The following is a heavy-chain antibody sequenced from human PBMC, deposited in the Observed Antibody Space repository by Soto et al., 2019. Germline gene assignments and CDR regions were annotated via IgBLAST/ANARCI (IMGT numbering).Heavy chain of an antibody. V-gene: IGHV3-21*01. J-gene: IGHJ4*02. CDR3: SVAGTAGFDY. Sequence: PGGSLRLSCAASGFTFSSYSMNWVRQAPGKGLEWVSSISSSSSYIYYADSVKGRFTISRDNAKNSLYLQMNSLRVEDTAVYYCSVAGTAGFDYWGQGTLVTVSS. CDR2: ISSSSSYI. CDR1: GFTFSSYS. D-gene: IGHD6-19*01.